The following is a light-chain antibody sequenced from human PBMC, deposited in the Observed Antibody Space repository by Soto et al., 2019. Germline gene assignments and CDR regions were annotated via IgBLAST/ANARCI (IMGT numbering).Light chain of an antibody. CDR2: GAS. V-gene: IGKV3-20*01. Sequence: EIVLTQSPGTLSLSPGERATLSCRASQSVRSIYLAWYQQKPGQAPRLLIYGASSRATGTPDRFSGRGSGTDFTLTISRLEPEDFAVYYCQQYGNSLWTFGQGTKVEI. CDR3: QQYGNSLWT. J-gene: IGKJ1*01. CDR1: QSVRSIY.